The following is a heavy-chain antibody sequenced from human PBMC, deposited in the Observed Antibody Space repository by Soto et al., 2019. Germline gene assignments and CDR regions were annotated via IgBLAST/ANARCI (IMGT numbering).Heavy chain of an antibody. V-gene: IGHV3-7*03. CDR3: VRGGHGSGSYLGSS. J-gene: IGHJ5*02. D-gene: IGHD3-10*01. Sequence: GSLRLSCVASGFTFTTYWMSWVRQAPGKGLQWVANIRQDGGAQYYVDSVKGRFTISRDNAKNSVYLQMDSLRVEDTAVYYCVRGGHGSGSYLGSSWGQGILVTVSS. CDR1: GFTFTTYW. CDR2: IRQDGGAQ.